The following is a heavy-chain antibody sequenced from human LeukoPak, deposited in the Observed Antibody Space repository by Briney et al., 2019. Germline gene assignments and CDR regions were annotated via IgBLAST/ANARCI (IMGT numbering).Heavy chain of an antibody. CDR2: INHSGST. CDR3: ARGRWLPV. CDR1: GFTFSSYN. D-gene: IGHD5-24*01. J-gene: IGHJ4*02. Sequence: GSLRLSCAASGFTFSSYNMNWVRQPPGKGLEWIGEINHSGSTNYNPSLKSRVTISVDTSKNQFSLKLSSVTAADTAVYYCARGRWLPVWGQGTLVTVSS. V-gene: IGHV4-34*01.